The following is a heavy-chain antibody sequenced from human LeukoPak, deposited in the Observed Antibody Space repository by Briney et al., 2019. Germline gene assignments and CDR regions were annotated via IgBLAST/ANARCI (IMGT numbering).Heavy chain of an antibody. D-gene: IGHD3-9*01. CDR3: GLGYYDILTGYSYYFDY. CDR2: IYSGGST. J-gene: IGHJ4*02. Sequence: GGSLRLSCAASGFTVSSNYMSWVRQAPGKGLKWVSVIYSGGSTYYADSVKGRFTISRDNSKNTLYLQMNSLRAEDTAVYYCGLGYYDILTGYSYYFDYWGQGTLVTVSS. V-gene: IGHV3-53*01. CDR1: GFTVSSNY.